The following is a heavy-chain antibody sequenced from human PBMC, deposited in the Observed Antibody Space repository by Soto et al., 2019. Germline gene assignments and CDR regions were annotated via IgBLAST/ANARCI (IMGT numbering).Heavy chain of an antibody. D-gene: IGHD3-22*01. CDR2: IYHSGST. J-gene: IGHJ6*02. V-gene: IGHV4-30-2*01. CDR3: AGGVYYNNSGMDV. CDR1: GGSISSGGYS. Sequence: SETLSLTCAVSGGSISSGGYSWSWIRQPPGKGLEWIGYIYHSGSTYYNPSLKSRVTISVDRSKNQFSLKLSSVTAADTAVYYCAGGVYYNNSGMDVWGQGTRVTVSS.